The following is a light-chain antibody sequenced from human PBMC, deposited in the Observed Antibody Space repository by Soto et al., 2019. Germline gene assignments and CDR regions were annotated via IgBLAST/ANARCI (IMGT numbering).Light chain of an antibody. CDR3: QQYNNWPRGT. CDR2: GAS. J-gene: IGKJ1*01. CDR1: QSVSSN. Sequence: EIVMTQSPATPSIYPGEKATLSRRARQSVSSNLAWYQQKPGQAPRLLISGASTRATGIPARFSGSGSGTEFTLTISSPESEDFAVYYCQQYNNWPRGTFGQGTKV. V-gene: IGKV3-15*01.